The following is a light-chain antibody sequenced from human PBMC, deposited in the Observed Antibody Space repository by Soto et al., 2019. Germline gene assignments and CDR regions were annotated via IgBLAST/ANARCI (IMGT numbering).Light chain of an antibody. J-gene: IGKJ1*01. Sequence: DIQMTQSPSSLSASVGDRVTITCRASQGIRNDLLGWYQQKPGKAPKCLIYVVSSLQSGVPSRFSGSGSGTEFTLTISSLQPEDFATYYCLQHDTYPWTFGQGTKVEIK. V-gene: IGKV1-17*01. CDR2: VVS. CDR3: LQHDTYPWT. CDR1: QGIRND.